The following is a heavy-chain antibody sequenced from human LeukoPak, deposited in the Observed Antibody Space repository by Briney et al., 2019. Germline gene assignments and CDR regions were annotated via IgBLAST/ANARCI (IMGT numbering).Heavy chain of an antibody. J-gene: IGHJ5*02. CDR2: MNPNSGNT. CDR3: ARRGYDYVWGSYRPKFDP. CDR1: GYTFTGYY. Sequence: GASVKVSCKASGYTFTGYYMHWVRQAPGQGLEWMGWMNPNSGNTGYAQKFQGRVTMTRNTSISTAYMELSSLRSEDTAVYYCARRGYDYVWGSYRPKFDPWGQGTLVTVSS. D-gene: IGHD3-16*02. V-gene: IGHV1-8*02.